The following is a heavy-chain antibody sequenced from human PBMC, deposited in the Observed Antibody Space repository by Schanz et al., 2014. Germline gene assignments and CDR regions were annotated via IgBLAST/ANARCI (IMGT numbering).Heavy chain of an antibody. CDR1: GGSFSGYY. CDR2: INHGGST. V-gene: IGHV4-34*01. J-gene: IGHJ3*02. D-gene: IGHD3-22*01. Sequence: QVQLQQWGAGLLKPSETLSLTCAVYGGSFSGYYWSWIRQPPGKGLEWIAEINHGGSTNYNPSLKSRVTISVDTSKIQFSLKLRSVTAADTAVYYCARGTRERLLLRSWQFAFDICVQGTIVTVSS. CDR3: ARGTRERLLLRSWQFAFDI.